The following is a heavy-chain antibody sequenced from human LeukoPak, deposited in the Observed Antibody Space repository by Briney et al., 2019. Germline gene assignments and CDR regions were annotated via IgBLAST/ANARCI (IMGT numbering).Heavy chain of an antibody. CDR1: GGSFSGYY. CDR2: INHSGST. CDR3: ARGVGYYDFWSGYSPNFDY. D-gene: IGHD3-3*01. V-gene: IGHV4-34*01. Sequence: SETLSLTCAVYGGSFSGYYRSWIRQPPGKGLEWIGEINHSGSTNYNPSLKSRVTISVDTSKNQFSLKLSSVTAADTAVYYCARGVGYYDFWSGYSPNFDYWGQGTLVTVSS. J-gene: IGHJ4*02.